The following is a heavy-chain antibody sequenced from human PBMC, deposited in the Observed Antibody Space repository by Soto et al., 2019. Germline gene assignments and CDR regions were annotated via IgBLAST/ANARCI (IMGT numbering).Heavy chain of an antibody. CDR3: ARGNRVVVVVAATQYYFDY. V-gene: IGHV1-8*01. CDR2: MNPNSGNT. D-gene: IGHD2-15*01. Sequence: QVQLVQSGAEVKKPGASVKVSCKASGYTFTSYDINWVRQATGQGLEWMGWMNPNSGNTGYAQKFQGRVTMTRHTSIRTAYMERSSLRSEDTAVYYCARGNRVVVVVAATQYYFDYWGKGTLVTVSS. CDR1: GYTFTSYD. J-gene: IGHJ4*02.